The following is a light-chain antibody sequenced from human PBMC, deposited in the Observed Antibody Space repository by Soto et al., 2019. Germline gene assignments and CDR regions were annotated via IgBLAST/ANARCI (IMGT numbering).Light chain of an antibody. CDR1: QSVSSY. V-gene: IGKV3-11*01. J-gene: IGKJ5*01. Sequence: EIVLTQSPATLSLSPGERATLSCRASQSVSSYLAWYKQKPGQAPRLLIYDASNRATGIPARFSGSGSGTVFTLTISSLEPEDFAVYYCQQRSNWLITFGQGTRLEIK. CDR2: DAS. CDR3: QQRSNWLIT.